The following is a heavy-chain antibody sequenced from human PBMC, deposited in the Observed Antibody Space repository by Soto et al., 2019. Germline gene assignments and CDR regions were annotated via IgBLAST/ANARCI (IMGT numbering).Heavy chain of an antibody. CDR1: GGSFSGYY. Sequence: SETLSLTCAVYGGSFSGYYWSWIRQPPGKGLEWIGEINHSGSTNYNPSLKSRVTISVDTSKNQFSLKLSSVTAADTAVYYCARVSYYDFWSGKGYYYYYMDVWGKGTTVTVSS. CDR2: INHSGST. J-gene: IGHJ6*03. V-gene: IGHV4-34*01. CDR3: ARVSYYDFWSGKGYYYYYMDV. D-gene: IGHD3-3*01.